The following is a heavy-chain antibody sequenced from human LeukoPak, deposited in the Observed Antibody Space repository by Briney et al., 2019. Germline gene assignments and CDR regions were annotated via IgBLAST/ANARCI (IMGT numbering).Heavy chain of an antibody. V-gene: IGHV5-51*01. Sequence: GESLKISCKASGYTFTNYWIGWVRQMPGKGLEWMGTIYPGDSDTRYSPSFQGHVTISADRSISTAYLQWSSLRASDSAMYYCARRAYSHEWFDHWGQGTLVTVSS. D-gene: IGHD5-12*01. J-gene: IGHJ5*02. CDR2: IYPGDSDT. CDR1: GYTFTNYW. CDR3: ARRAYSHEWFDH.